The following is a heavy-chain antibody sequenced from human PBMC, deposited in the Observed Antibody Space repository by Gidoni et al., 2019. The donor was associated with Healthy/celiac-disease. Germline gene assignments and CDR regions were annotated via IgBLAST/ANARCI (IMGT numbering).Heavy chain of an antibody. V-gene: IGHV1-46*01. CDR3: ARGAYCGGDCYDY. Sequence: QVQLVQSGTEVTKPGASVKVSCKASGYTFPSYYMQWGRQAPGQGLEWMGIINPSGGSTSYAQKFQGRVTMTRDTSTSTVYMELSSLRSEDTTVYYCARGAYCGGDCYDYWGQGTLVTVSS. D-gene: IGHD2-21*01. CDR2: INPSGGST. CDR1: GYTFPSYY. J-gene: IGHJ4*02.